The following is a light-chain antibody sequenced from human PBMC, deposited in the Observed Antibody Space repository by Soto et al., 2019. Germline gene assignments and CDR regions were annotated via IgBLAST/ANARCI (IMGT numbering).Light chain of an antibody. CDR2: GAS. Sequence: EIVMTQSPATLSVSPGERATLSCRASQSVSSNLAWYQQKPGQAPRLLIYGASTRATGIPARLSGSGSETELTHTILILQSEDFGVYYCQQYNNWPPITFGQGTRLEIK. CDR3: QQYNNWPPIT. V-gene: IGKV3-15*01. CDR1: QSVSSN. J-gene: IGKJ5*01.